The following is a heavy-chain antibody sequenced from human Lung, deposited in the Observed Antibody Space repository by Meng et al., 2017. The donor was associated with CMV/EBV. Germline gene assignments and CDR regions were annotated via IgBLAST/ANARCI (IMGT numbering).Heavy chain of an antibody. Sequence: ESLKIPCVASGFTYTNYWMTWVRQAPGKGLEGLANINEAGSVDHYLDSVKCRFNMSRDNAKNSVYLQMNDLRAEDTSVYYCARAYWGPEYWGQGTLVTVSS. CDR1: GFTYTNYW. J-gene: IGHJ4*02. CDR2: INEAGSVD. D-gene: IGHD3-16*01. CDR3: ARAYWGPEY. V-gene: IGHV3-7*01.